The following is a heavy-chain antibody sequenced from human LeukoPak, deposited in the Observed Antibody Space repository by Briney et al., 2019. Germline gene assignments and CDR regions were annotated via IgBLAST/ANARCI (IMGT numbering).Heavy chain of an antibody. V-gene: IGHV1-2*02. D-gene: IGHD3-22*01. CDR2: MNPNSGGT. J-gene: IGHJ3*02. CDR1: GYTFTSYD. CDR3: ARGGVDSSGYYWHDDAFDI. Sequence: WASVKVSCTASGYTFTSYDINWVRQATGQGLEWMGWMNPNSGGTNYAQKFQGRVTMTRDTSISTAYMELSRLRSDDTAVYYCARGGVDSSGYYWHDDAFDIWGQGTMVTVSS.